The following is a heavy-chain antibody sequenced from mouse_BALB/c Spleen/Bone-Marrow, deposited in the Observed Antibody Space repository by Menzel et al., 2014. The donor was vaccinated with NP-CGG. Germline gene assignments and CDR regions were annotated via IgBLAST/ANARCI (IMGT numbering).Heavy chain of an antibody. J-gene: IGHJ2*01. CDR2: INPGSGGT. CDR3: ARGDYRSYYFDY. D-gene: IGHD2-14*01. CDR1: GYAFTNYL. Sequence: VQLQQSGAELVRPGTSVKVSCKASGYAFTNYLIEWVKQRLGQGLEWIGVINPGSGGTNYNEKFKGKATLTADKSSSTAYMQLSSLTSDDSAVYFCARGDYRSYYFDYWGQGTTLTVSS. V-gene: IGHV1-54*01.